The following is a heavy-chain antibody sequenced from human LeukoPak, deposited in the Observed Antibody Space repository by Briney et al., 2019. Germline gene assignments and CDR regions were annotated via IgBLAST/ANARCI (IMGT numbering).Heavy chain of an antibody. Sequence: PGGSLRLSCAASGFTFDDYAMHWVRQAPGKGLEWVSGISWNSESIGYADSVKGRFTIFRDNAKNSLYLQVNSLRAEDTAVYYCARGRSDSGWYFDYWGQGTLVTVSS. CDR3: ARGRSDSGWYFDY. CDR1: GFTFDDYA. CDR2: ISWNSESI. D-gene: IGHD6-19*01. V-gene: IGHV3-9*01. J-gene: IGHJ4*02.